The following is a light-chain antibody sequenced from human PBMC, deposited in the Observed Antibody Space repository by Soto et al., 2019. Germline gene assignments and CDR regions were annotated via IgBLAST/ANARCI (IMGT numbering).Light chain of an antibody. CDR3: LQYHTLWA. CDR2: RAS. V-gene: IGKV3-15*01. CDR1: QNIYYN. Sequence: IMMTQSPATLSVSPGESATLSCRASQNIYYNVAWYQHRPGQAPRLLIYRASTRATGVPARFSGSGSGTEFTLTISSLQSEDFTVYSCLQYHTLWAFGQGTKVDIK. J-gene: IGKJ1*01.